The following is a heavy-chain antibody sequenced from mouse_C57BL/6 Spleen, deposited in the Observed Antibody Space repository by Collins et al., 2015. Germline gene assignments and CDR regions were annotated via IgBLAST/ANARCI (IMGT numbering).Heavy chain of an antibody. Sequence: QVQLQQPGAELVMPGASVKLSCKASGYTFTSYWMHWVKQRPGQGLEWIGEIDPSDSYTNYNQKFKGKSALTVDKSSSTAYMQLSSLTSEDSAVYYCASYGNPWYFDVWGTGTTVTVSS. CDR2: IDPSDSYT. CDR3: ASYGNPWYFDV. J-gene: IGHJ1*03. V-gene: IGHV1-69*01. CDR1: GYTFTSYW. D-gene: IGHD2-1*01.